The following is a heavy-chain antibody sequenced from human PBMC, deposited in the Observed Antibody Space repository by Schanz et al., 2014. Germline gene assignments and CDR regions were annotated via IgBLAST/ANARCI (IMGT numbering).Heavy chain of an antibody. D-gene: IGHD3-9*01. CDR3: VREGSTTPVAGLRSFGWLGRFDY. V-gene: IGHV3-72*01. J-gene: IGHJ4*02. CDR1: GFSFSDPA. CDR2: VRKKEFSDDT. Sequence: PGGSLRISFAASGFSFSDPAMDWVRPAAGKGLEWFGRVRKKEFSDDTEEYAASVRGRFTISRDDSKNVVNLQMNGLKTEDTAMYYCVREGSTTPVAGLRSFGWLGRFDYWGQGALVTVSS.